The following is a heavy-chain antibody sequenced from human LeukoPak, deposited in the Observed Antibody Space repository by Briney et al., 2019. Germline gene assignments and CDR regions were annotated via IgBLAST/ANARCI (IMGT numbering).Heavy chain of an antibody. V-gene: IGHV4-39*07. CDR2: IYYSGST. CDR3: ARSLSTWEHRGVDY. J-gene: IGHJ4*02. CDR1: GSSISSSSYY. D-gene: IGHD1-26*01. Sequence: SETLSLTCTVSGSSISSSSYYWGWIRQPPGKGLEWIGSIYYSGSTYYNPSLKSRVTISVDTSKNQFSLKLSSVTAADTAVYYCARSLSTWEHRGVDYWGQGTLVTVSS.